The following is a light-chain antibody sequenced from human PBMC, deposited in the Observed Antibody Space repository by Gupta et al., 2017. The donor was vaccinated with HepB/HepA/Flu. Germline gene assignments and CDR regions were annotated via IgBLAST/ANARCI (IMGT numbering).Light chain of an antibody. CDR1: SSDVGGYNY. Sequence: SALTQPASVSGSPGQSITISCTGTSSDVGGYNYVSWYQQHPGKAPKLMIYDVSNRPSGVSNRFSGSKSGNTASLTISGLQAEDEADYYCSSYTSSRLWVFGGGTKPTVL. CDR3: SSYTSSRLWV. J-gene: IGLJ3*02. V-gene: IGLV2-14*03. CDR2: DVS.